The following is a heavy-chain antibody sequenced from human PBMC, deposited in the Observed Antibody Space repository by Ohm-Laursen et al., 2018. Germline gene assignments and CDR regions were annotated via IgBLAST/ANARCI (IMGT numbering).Heavy chain of an antibody. D-gene: IGHD2-15*01. J-gene: IGHJ4*02. V-gene: IGHV3-21*01. CDR1: GLTLKSYS. Sequence: SLRLSCAASGLTLKSYSMNWVRQAPGKGLEWVSSISFSGSHIYYADSVKGRFTISRDNAKTTLYLQMNSLRAEDTAVYYCARGWRYYFDYWGQGTLVTVSS. CDR2: ISFSGSHI. CDR3: ARGWRYYFDY.